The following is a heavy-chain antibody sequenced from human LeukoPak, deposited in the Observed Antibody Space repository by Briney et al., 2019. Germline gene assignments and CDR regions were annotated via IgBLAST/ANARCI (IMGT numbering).Heavy chain of an antibody. J-gene: IGHJ3*02. CDR2: FDPEDGET. CDR3: ATEIGGYSYGSDAFDI. CDR1: GCTLTELS. V-gene: IGHV1-24*01. Sequence: ASVKVSCKVSGCTLTELSMHWVRQAPGKGLEWMGGFDPEDGETIYAQKFQGRVTMTEDTSTDTAYMELSSLRSEDTAVYYCATEIGGYSYGSDAFDIWGQGTMVTVSS. D-gene: IGHD5-18*01.